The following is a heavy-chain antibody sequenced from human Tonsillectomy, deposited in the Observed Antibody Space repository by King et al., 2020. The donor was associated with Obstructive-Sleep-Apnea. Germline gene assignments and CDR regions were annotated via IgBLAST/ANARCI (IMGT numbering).Heavy chain of an antibody. V-gene: IGHV4-34*01. D-gene: IGHD2-2*01. CDR3: ASPYCSSASCFYGMGV. J-gene: IGHJ6*02. CDR1: GGAFSGYY. CDR2: SNHRGST. Sequence: HVQLQQWGAGLLKPSETLSLTCAVYGGAFSGYYWTWIRQPPGKGLEWIGESNHRGSTNSNPSLKSRLTISAYTSKNQFSLKLSSVTAADTAVYYRASPYCSSASCFYGMGVWGQGTTVTVSS.